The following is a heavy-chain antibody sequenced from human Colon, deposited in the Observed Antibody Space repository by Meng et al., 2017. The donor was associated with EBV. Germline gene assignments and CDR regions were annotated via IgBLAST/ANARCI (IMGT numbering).Heavy chain of an antibody. J-gene: IGHJ4*02. Sequence: QLQRQGSVPGLVKPSQTLSLPGVVSGGVISSGNYHWSWIRQAPGKGLEWIGHSESTSYNPSLRSRVVISVDTAKNQFSLRLDSVTAADTAVYYCTTYAVGAGGRGYWGPGALVTVSS. CDR2: HSEST. V-gene: IGHV4-30-4*01. CDR1: GGVISSGNYH. D-gene: IGHD2-15*01. CDR3: TTYAVGAGGRGY.